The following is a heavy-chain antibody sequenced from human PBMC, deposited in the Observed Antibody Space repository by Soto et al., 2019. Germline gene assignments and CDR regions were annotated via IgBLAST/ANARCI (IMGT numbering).Heavy chain of an antibody. CDR3: ARESADLTSNFDY. V-gene: IGHV3-21*06. CDR1: GFPFSSYV. J-gene: IGHJ4*02. CDR2: ISSTTNYI. Sequence: GGSLRLSCAASGFPFSSYVFHWVRQAPGKGLEWVSSISSTTNYIYYGDSMKGRFTISRDNAKNSLYLEMNSLRAEDTAVYYCARESADLTSNFDYWGQGTLVTVSS.